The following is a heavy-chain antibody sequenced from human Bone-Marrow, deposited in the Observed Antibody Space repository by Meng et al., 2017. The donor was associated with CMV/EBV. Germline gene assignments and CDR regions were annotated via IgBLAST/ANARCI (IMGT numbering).Heavy chain of an antibody. D-gene: IGHD6-19*01. CDR2: INHSGST. V-gene: IGHV4-34*01. Sequence: SETLSLTCAVYGGSFSGYYWSWIRQPPGKGLEWIGEINHSGSTNYNPSLKSRVTISVDTSKNQFSLKLSSVTAADTAVYYCARGAVPKGMDVWGQGPTVTVSS. J-gene: IGHJ6*02. CDR1: GGSFSGYY. CDR3: ARGAVPKGMDV.